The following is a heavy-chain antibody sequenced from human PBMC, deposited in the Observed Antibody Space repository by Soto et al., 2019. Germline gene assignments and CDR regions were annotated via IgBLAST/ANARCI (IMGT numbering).Heavy chain of an antibody. CDR1: GFTFSNYN. V-gene: IGHV3-21*01. CDR3: ARDSSTGYYLSDFDY. CDR2: ISTRSHYI. Sequence: GGSLRLSCAASGFTFSNYNMNWVRQAPGKGLEWVASISTRSHYIYYADSLKGRFTISRDNAKNSVDLQISSLRAEDTAVYYCARDSSTGYYLSDFDYWGQGTLVTVSS. J-gene: IGHJ4*02. D-gene: IGHD3-9*01.